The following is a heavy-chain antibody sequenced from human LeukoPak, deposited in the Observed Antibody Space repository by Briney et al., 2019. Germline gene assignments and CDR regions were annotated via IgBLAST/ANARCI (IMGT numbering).Heavy chain of an antibody. CDR1: GFTFGSFA. J-gene: IGHJ4*02. CDR3: AKDWDGSGSYTDF. V-gene: IGHV3-30*15. CDR2: VSDDGSKT. D-gene: IGHD3-10*01. Sequence: GGSLTLSCAASGFTFGSFAIHWVRQAPGKGLEWVALVSDDGSKTYYADSAKGRFTISRDNSKNPIFLQISSLRAEDTAVYYCAKDWDGSGSYTDFWGQGTLVTVSS.